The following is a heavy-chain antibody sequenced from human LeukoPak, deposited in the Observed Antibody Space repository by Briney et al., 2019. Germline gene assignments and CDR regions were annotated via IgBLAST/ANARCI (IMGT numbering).Heavy chain of an antibody. D-gene: IGHD6-6*01. CDR3: AKEVAPPRYSSSSGQFDY. CDR2: ISYDGSNK. CDR1: GFTFSSYG. V-gene: IGHV3-30*05. Sequence: PGRSLRLSCAASGFTFSSYGMHWVRQAPGKGLEWVTVISYDGSNKYYADSVKGRFTIPRDNSKNTLYLQMNSRRAEDAAVYYCAKEVAPPRYSSSSGQFDYWGQGTLVTVSS. J-gene: IGHJ4*02.